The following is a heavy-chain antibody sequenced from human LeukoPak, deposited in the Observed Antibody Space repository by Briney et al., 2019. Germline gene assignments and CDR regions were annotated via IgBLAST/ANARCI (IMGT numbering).Heavy chain of an antibody. D-gene: IGHD2-15*01. J-gene: IGHJ4*02. CDR1: GYTLTELS. Sequence: ASVKVSCKVSGYTLTELSMHWVRQAPGKGLEWMGGFDPEDGETIYAQKFQGRVTMTEDTSTDTAYMELSSLRSEDTAVYYCATDNPRSGGSYFDYWGQGTLVTVSS. CDR3: ATDNPRSGGSYFDY. CDR2: FDPEDGET. V-gene: IGHV1-24*01.